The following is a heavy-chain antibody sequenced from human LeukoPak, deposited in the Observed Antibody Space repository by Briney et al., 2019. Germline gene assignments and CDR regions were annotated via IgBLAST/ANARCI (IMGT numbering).Heavy chain of an antibody. J-gene: IGHJ4*02. CDR3: FREGGD. D-gene: IGHD3-10*01. V-gene: IGHV3-74*01. Sequence: GGSLRLSCAASGLIYSSYAMSWVRHAPGKGLVWVSYINIDERITGYADSVKGRFTISRDNGKNTLYLQMNSLRVEDTAIYYCFREGGDWGQGTLVTVSS. CDR1: GLIYSSYA. CDR2: INIDERIT.